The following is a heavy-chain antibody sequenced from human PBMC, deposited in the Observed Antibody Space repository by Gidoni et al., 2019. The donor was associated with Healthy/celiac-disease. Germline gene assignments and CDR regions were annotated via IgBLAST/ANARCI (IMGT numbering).Heavy chain of an antibody. V-gene: IGHV3-13*01. CDR3: ARAPYEMDAFDI. CDR2: IGTAGDT. Sequence: SAIGTAGDTYYPGSVKGRFTISRENAKNSLYLQMNSLRAGDTAVYYCARAPYEMDAFDIWGQGTMVTVSS. J-gene: IGHJ3*02. D-gene: IGHD3-22*01.